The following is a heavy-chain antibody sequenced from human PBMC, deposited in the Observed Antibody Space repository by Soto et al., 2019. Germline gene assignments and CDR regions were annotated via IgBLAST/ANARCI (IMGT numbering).Heavy chain of an antibody. CDR2: FDPEDGET. V-gene: IGHV1-24*01. D-gene: IGHD3-3*01. CDR3: ATTRVLRFLEWLSGPTYYYYGMDV. J-gene: IGHJ6*02. Sequence: VRQAPGKGLEWMGGFDPEDGETIYAQKFQGRVTMTEDTSTDTAYMELSSLRSEDTAVYYCATTRVLRFLEWLSGPTYYYYGMDVWGQGTTVTVSS.